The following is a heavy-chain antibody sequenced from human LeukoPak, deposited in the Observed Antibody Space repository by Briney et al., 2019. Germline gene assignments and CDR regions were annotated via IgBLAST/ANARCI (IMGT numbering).Heavy chain of an antibody. D-gene: IGHD3-10*01. CDR2: IIPIFGTA. Sequence: SVKVSCKASGGTFSSYAISWVRQAPGQGLEWMGGIIPIFGTANYAQKFQGRVTITADKSTSTAYMELSSLRSEDTAVYYCAREIMVRGVGYYGMDVWGRGTTVTVSS. J-gene: IGHJ6*04. V-gene: IGHV1-69*06. CDR3: AREIMVRGVGYYGMDV. CDR1: GGTFSSYA.